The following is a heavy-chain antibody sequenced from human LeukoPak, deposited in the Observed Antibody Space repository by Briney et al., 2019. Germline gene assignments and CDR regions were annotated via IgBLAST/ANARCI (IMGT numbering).Heavy chain of an antibody. D-gene: IGHD1-7*01. Sequence: SETLSLTCTVSGGSISSYYWSWIRQPPGKGLEWIGYIYYSGSTKYNPSLKSRVTISVDASKTQLSLKLNSVTAADTAVYYCARGSRELYYFDYWGQGTLVTVSS. J-gene: IGHJ4*02. CDR3: ARGSRELYYFDY. V-gene: IGHV4-59*01. CDR2: IYYSGST. CDR1: GGSISSYY.